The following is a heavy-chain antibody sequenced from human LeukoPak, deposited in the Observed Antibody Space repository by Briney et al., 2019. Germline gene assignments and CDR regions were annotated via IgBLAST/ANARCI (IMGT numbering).Heavy chain of an antibody. CDR1: GYTFTSYD. CDR2: MNPNSGNT. Sequence: VASVNVSFKASGYTFTSYDINWVRQATGRGLEWMGRMNPNSGNTGYAQKFQGRVTMTRNTSISTAYMELSSLRSEDTAVYYCVLEGYNYYYGMDVWGQGTTVTVSS. V-gene: IGHV1-8*01. J-gene: IGHJ6*02. D-gene: IGHD5-24*01. CDR3: VLEGYNYYYGMDV.